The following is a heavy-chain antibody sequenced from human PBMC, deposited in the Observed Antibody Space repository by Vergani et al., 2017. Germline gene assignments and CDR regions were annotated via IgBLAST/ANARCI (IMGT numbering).Heavy chain of an antibody. Sequence: EVQLVESGGGLVQPGGSLRLSCAASGFTFSSYWMSWVRQAPGKGLEWVANIKQDGSEKYYVDSVKGRFTISRDNAKNSLYLQMNSLRAEDTAVYYCARERGYVDGSGDYYGMDVWGQGTTVTVSS. V-gene: IGHV3-7*01. D-gene: IGHD3-10*01. CDR1: GFTFSSYW. CDR2: IKQDGSEK. J-gene: IGHJ6*02. CDR3: ARERGYVDGSGDYYGMDV.